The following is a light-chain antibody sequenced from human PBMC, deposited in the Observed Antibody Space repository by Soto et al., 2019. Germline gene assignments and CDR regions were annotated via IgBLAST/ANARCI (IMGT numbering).Light chain of an antibody. CDR3: QEYDNWPLYT. V-gene: IGKV3-15*01. CDR2: GAS. CDR1: QSVNSN. J-gene: IGKJ2*01. Sequence: EIVMTQSPATLSVSPGERATLSCRASQSVNSNLAWYQQKPGQAPRLLIYGASTRATGIPARFSGSGSWTEFTLTISSLQSEDFAVYYCQEYDNWPLYTFGQGTKVEIK.